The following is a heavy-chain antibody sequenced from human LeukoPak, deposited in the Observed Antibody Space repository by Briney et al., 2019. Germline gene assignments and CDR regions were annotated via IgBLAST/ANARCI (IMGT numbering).Heavy chain of an antibody. J-gene: IGHJ4*02. V-gene: IGHV1-24*01. CDR1: GYTLTELA. D-gene: IGHD3-10*01. Sequence: ASVNLSCKFSGYTLTELAIHWVRQAPGKGLGWMGGFDPEDGETIYAQKFQGRVTMTEDTSTDTAYMEVRSLRSEDTAVYYCATDPVSGSGSHPNWGQGTLVTVSS. CDR3: ATDPVSGSGSHPN. CDR2: FDPEDGET.